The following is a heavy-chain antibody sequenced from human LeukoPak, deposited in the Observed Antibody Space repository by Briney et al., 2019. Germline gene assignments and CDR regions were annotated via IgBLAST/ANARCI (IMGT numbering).Heavy chain of an antibody. J-gene: IGHJ6*02. V-gene: IGHV4-39*01. CDR2: IYDSGST. CDR3: ARVPHYGGNSWYYYYYGMDV. Sequence: PSETLSLTCTVSGGSIRSSYYYWGWIRQPPGKGLEWIGSIYDSGSTYYNPSLKSRVTISVDTSKNQFSLQLNSVTPEDTAVYYCARVPHYGGNSWYYYYYGMDVWGQGTTVTVSS. D-gene: IGHD4-23*01. CDR1: GGSIRSSYYY.